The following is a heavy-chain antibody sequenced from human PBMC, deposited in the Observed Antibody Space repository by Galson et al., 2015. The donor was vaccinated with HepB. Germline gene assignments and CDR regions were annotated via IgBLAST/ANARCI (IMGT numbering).Heavy chain of an antibody. CDR3: ARETEGVVGNPPRYYMDV. CDR2: IWYDGSNK. D-gene: IGHD6-19*01. CDR1: GFTFSSYG. Sequence: SLRLSCAASGFTFSSYGMHWVRQAPGKGLEWVAVIWYDGSNKYYADSVKGRFTISRDNSKNTLYLQMNSLRAEDTAVYYCARETEGVVGNPPRYYMDVWGKGTTVTVSS. V-gene: IGHV3-33*01. J-gene: IGHJ6*03.